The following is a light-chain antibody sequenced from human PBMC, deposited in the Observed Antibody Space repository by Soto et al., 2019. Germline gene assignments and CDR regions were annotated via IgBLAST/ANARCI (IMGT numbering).Light chain of an antibody. Sequence: NFMLTQPHSVSESPGKTLNISCNRSSGSIANNYVQWYQQRPGSAPTTVIYENNQRLSGVPDRFSGSTDGSSNSASLTISGLQTEDEADYYCQSYDSDFVVFGGGAKLTVL. J-gene: IGLJ2*01. V-gene: IGLV6-57*04. CDR2: ENN. CDR1: SGSIANNY. CDR3: QSYDSDFVV.